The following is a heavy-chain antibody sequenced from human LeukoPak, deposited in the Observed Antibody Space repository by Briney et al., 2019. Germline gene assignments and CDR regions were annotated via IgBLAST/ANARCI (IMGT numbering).Heavy chain of an antibody. V-gene: IGHV1-46*01. Sequence: ASVKVSCKASGYTFTSYYMHWVRQAPGQGLEWRGIINPSGGSTSYAQKFQGRVTKTRDTSTSTVYMELSSLRSEDTAVYYCATRAADIATRPAYYYYYMDVWGKGTTVTVSS. CDR3: ATRAADIATRPAYYYYYMDV. CDR2: INPSGGST. CDR1: GYTFTSYY. D-gene: IGHD6-6*01. J-gene: IGHJ6*03.